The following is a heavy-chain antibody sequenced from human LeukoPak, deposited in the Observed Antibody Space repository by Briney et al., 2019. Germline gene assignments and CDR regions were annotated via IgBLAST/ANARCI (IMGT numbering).Heavy chain of an antibody. CDR3: TRDGGDGGNSAFDI. V-gene: IGHV3-72*01. CDR1: GFTFSDYI. D-gene: IGHD4-23*01. J-gene: IGHJ3*02. CDR2: IRRGTNGYTT. Sequence: GGSLRLSCAASGFTFSDYISDWVRQAPGKGLEWVGRIRRGTNGYTTEYAASVKGRFIISRDDSRNSLYLHMNSLKSEDTAVYHCTRDGGDGGNSAFDIWGPGTMVTVSS.